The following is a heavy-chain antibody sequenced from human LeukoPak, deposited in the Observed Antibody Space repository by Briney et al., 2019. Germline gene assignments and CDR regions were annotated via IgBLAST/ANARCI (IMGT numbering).Heavy chain of an antibody. J-gene: IGHJ4*02. Sequence: SETLSLTCTVSGGSISSYYWGWIRQPPGKGLEWIGSIYYSGSTYYNPSLKSRVTISVDTSKNQFSLKLSSVTAADTAVYYCARHAGYCSGGSCYSVYFDYWGQGTLVTVSS. CDR1: GGSISSYY. CDR3: ARHAGYCSGGSCYSVYFDY. CDR2: IYYSGST. D-gene: IGHD2-15*01. V-gene: IGHV4-39*01.